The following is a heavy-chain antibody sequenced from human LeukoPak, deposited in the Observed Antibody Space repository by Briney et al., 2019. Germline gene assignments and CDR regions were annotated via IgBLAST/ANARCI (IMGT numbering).Heavy chain of an antibody. CDR2: ISGSGGST. D-gene: IGHD1-26*01. CDR3: ARDGIVGSYYFDY. V-gene: IGHV3-23*01. Sequence: GGSLRLSCAASGFTFSSYAMSWVRQAPGKGLEWVSAISGSGGSTYYADSVKGRFTISRDNSKNTLYLQMNSLRAEDTAVYYCARDGIVGSYYFDYWGQGTLVTVSS. J-gene: IGHJ4*02. CDR1: GFTFSSYA.